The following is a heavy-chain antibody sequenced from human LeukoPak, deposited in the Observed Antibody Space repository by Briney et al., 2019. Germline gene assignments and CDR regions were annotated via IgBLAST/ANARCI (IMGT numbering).Heavy chain of an antibody. J-gene: IGHJ6*02. CDR2: IIPILGIA. CDR3: ARDGPTVTTYYYYNGMDV. Sequence: SVTLTCTASGGTFSSYAISWVRQAPGQGLEWMGRIIPILGIANYAQKFQGRVTITADKYTCTAYMKLSSLRSEDTAVYYCARDGPTVTTYYYYNGMDVWGHGT. V-gene: IGHV1-69*04. D-gene: IGHD4-17*01. CDR1: GGTFSSYA.